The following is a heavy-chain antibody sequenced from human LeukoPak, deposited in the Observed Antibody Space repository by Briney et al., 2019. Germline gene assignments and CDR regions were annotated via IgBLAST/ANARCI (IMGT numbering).Heavy chain of an antibody. CDR3: ARVGISKQLGRTDAFDI. CDR1: GGSISSGSYY. CDR2: IYTSGST. D-gene: IGHD6-6*01. Sequence: PSETLSLTCTVSGGSISSGSYYWSWIRQPAGKGLEWIGRIYTSGSTNYNPSLKSRVTISVDTSKNQFSLKLSSVTAADTAVYYYARVGISKQLGRTDAFDIWGQGTMVTVSS. J-gene: IGHJ3*02. V-gene: IGHV4-61*02.